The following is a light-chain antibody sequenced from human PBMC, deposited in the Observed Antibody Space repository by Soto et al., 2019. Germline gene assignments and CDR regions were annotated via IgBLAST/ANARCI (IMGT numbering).Light chain of an antibody. J-gene: IGLJ3*02. V-gene: IGLV1-44*01. CDR1: TSNIGSNA. CDR3: ATWDDGLNGWV. CDR2: NNN. Sequence: QSVVTQPPSASGTPGQRVTISCSGRTSNIGSNAVNWYQQFPGRAPKVLIYNNNERPSGVPDRFSGSKSGTSASLAISGLQSEDEADYYCATWDDGLNGWVFGGGTKLPS.